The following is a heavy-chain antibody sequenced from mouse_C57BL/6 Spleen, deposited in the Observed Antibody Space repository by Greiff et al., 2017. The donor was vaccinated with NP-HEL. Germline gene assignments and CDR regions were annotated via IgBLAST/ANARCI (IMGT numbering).Heavy chain of an antibody. Sequence: EVKLVESGGGLVKPGGSLKLSCAASGFTFSDYGMHWVRQAPEKGLEWVAYISSGSSTIYYADTVKGRFTISRDNAKNTLFLQMTSLRSEDTAMYYCARRIVYYGSRHYYAMDYWGQGTSVTVSS. J-gene: IGHJ4*01. V-gene: IGHV5-17*01. CDR2: ISSGSSTI. CDR3: ARRIVYYGSRHYYAMDY. CDR1: GFTFSDYG. D-gene: IGHD1-1*01.